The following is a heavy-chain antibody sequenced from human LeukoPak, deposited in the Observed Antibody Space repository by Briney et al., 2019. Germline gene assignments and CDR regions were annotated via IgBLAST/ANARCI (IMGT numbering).Heavy chain of an antibody. Sequence: GGSLRLSCAASGFTFSSYAMHWVRQAPGKGLEWVAVISYDGSNKYYADSVKGRFTISRDNAKNSLYLQMNSLRAEDTAVYYCASTTGTHYYYYYMDVWGKGTTVTVSS. CDR2: ISYDGSNK. CDR1: GFTFSSYA. D-gene: IGHD1-1*01. V-gene: IGHV3-30-3*01. CDR3: ASTTGTHYYYYYMDV. J-gene: IGHJ6*03.